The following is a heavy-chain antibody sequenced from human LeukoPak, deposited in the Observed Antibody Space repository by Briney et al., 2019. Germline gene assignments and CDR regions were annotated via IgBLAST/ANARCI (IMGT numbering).Heavy chain of an antibody. V-gene: IGHV3-21*01. CDR1: GFSFSGNS. Sequence: GGSLRLSCVGSGFSFSGNSMNWVRQAPGKGLEWVSGISRTSTYIYYADSVQGRFTISRDNAKNSLYLQMDSLRAEDTAVYYCARDFVNSGYYFDYWGQGTQVTVSS. J-gene: IGHJ4*02. CDR2: ISRTSTYI. D-gene: IGHD3-22*01. CDR3: ARDFVNSGYYFDY.